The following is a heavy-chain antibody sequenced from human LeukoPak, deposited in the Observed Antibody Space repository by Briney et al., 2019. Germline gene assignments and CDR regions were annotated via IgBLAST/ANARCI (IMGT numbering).Heavy chain of an antibody. J-gene: IGHJ4*02. V-gene: IGHV3-48*01. Sequence: GGSLRLSCAASGFTFSTYNMNWVRQAPGKGLEWVSYISYSSSNIYYADSVKGRFTISRDYAKNSLYLQMNSLRAEDTAVYYCARMAAVGYFDYWGQGTLVTVSS. CDR2: ISYSSSNI. CDR1: GFTFSTYN. CDR3: ARMAAVGYFDY. D-gene: IGHD6-13*01.